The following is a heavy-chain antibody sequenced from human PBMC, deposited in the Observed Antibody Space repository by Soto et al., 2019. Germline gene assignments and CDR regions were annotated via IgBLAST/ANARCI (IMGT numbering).Heavy chain of an antibody. CDR2: IYSGGST. CDR3: ARHGYNYGGGYFAY. Sequence: EVQLVESGGGLVQPGGSLRLSCAASGVTVSSNYMSWVRQAPGKGLEWVSVIYSGGSTYYADSVKGRFTISRDNSKNTLYLKRTRRRAEDSAVYFCARHGYNYGGGYFAYWGQGTLVTVSS. D-gene: IGHD5-18*01. J-gene: IGHJ4*02. V-gene: IGHV3-66*04. CDR1: GVTVSSNY.